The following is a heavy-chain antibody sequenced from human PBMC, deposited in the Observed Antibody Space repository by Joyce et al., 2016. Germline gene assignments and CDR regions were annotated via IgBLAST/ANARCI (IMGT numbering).Heavy chain of an antibody. D-gene: IGHD6-19*01. CDR2: INLNTGGT. CDR3: VREGDKLIIIAVLPYWLDS. CDR1: GYTFTAYN. Sequence: CKASGYTFTAYNMLWVRQALGQGLEWMGYINLNTGGTYYEQKFQGRVTMTRGKSVNKAYMELISLTSDDTAVYDCVREGDKLIIIAVLPYWLDSWGQGTLVTVSS. J-gene: IGHJ5*01. V-gene: IGHV1-2*02.